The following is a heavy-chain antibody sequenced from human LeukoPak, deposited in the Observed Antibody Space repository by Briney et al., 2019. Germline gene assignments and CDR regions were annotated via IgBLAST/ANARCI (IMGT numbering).Heavy chain of an antibody. CDR1: GFTFSNYA. CDR2: ISYSGDNT. CDR3: ASDPRDGGQNV. J-gene: IGHJ6*04. V-gene: IGHV3-30*04. Sequence: GGSLRLSCAASGFTFSNYAMSWVRQAPGKGLEWVTLISYSGDNTYYADSVKGRFTFSRDKSKNTLFLQMDSLRPEDSAVYYCASDPRDGGQNVWGKGTTVIVSS. D-gene: IGHD5-24*01.